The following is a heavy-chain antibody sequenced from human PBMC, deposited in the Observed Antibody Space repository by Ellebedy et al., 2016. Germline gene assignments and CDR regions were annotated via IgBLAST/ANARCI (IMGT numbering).Heavy chain of an antibody. Sequence: ASVKVSCKESGNTFSSYCVHWVRQAPGQGLQWMGVLKATDGSTIYTQKFQGRVSITRDTSTNTIYMDLSSLRSEDTAIYYCARDYPSVFTGFAFWGQGTLVTVSS. J-gene: IGHJ5*01. V-gene: IGHV1-46*01. D-gene: IGHD5/OR15-5a*01. CDR1: GNTFSSYC. CDR2: LKATDGST. CDR3: ARDYPSVFTGFAF.